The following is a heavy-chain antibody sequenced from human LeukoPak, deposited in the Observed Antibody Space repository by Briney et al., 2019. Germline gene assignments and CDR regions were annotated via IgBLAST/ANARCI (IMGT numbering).Heavy chain of an antibody. J-gene: IGHJ6*02. CDR1: GFTFSSYG. D-gene: IGHD2-2*01. Sequence: GGSLRLSCAASGFTFSSYGMHWVRQAPGKELEWVAVISYDGSNKYYADSVKGRFTISRDNSKNTLYLQMNSLRAEDTAVYYCARDAEDIVVVPAAMGIQLWGDYYYGMDVWGQGTTVTVSS. CDR3: ARDAEDIVVVPAAMGIQLWGDYYYGMDV. CDR2: ISYDGSNK. V-gene: IGHV3-30*03.